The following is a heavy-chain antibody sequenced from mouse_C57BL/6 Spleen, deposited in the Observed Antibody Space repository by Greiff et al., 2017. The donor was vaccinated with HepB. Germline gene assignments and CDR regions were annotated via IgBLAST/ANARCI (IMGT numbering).Heavy chain of an antibody. J-gene: IGHJ4*01. D-gene: IGHD2-4*01. V-gene: IGHV1-52*01. CDR2: IDPSDSET. CDR3: ARRLRLGDYYAMDC. Sequence: QVQLQQPGAELVRPGSSVKLSCKASGYTFTSYWMHWVKQRPIQGLEWIGNIDPSDSETHYNQKFKDKATLTVDKSSSTASMQLSSLTSEDSAVYYCARRLRLGDYYAMDCWGQGTSVTVSS. CDR1: GYTFTSYW.